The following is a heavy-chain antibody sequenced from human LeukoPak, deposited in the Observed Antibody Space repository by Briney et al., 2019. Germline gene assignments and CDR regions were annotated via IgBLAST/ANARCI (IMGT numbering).Heavy chain of an antibody. V-gene: IGHV3-30*04. Sequence: GGSLRLSCAASGFNFKTYSMHWVRQAPGKGLEWLAVITYDGSDKYYADSVKGRLTISRDNSKKTLYLQMDNLIGEDTAVYYCAREDRFGATYYLVYWGPGTLVTVSS. J-gene: IGHJ4*02. CDR3: AREDRFGATYYLVY. CDR1: GFNFKTYS. CDR2: ITYDGSDK. D-gene: IGHD4/OR15-4a*01.